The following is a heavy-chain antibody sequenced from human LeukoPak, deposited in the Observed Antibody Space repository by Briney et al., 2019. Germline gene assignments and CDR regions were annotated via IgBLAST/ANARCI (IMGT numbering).Heavy chain of an antibody. CDR3: ARSEWRSASDY. J-gene: IGHJ4*02. CDR1: GGSISSSSYY. V-gene: IGHV4-39*07. D-gene: IGHD3-3*01. CDR2: IYYSGST. Sequence: PSETLSLTCTVSGGSISSSSYYWGWIRQPPGKGLEWIGSIYYSGSTYYGPSLKSRVTISVDTSRNQFSLKLSSVTAADTAVYYCARSEWRSASDYWGRGTLVTVSS.